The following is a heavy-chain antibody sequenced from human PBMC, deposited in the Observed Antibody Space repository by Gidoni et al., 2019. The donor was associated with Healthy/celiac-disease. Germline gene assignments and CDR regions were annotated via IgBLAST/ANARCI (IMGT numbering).Heavy chain of an antibody. J-gene: IGHJ4*02. CDR3: AREGEDSYGYYFDY. CDR1: GLSISSYY. V-gene: IGHV4-4*07. D-gene: IGHD5-18*01. Sequence: QVQLQASSPGLVKPSATLSLTCTVSGLSISSYYCRWIRQPAGKGLEWIGRIYTSGGTNYNPSLKSRVTMSVDTSKNQFSLKLSSVTAADTAVYYCAREGEDSYGYYFDYWGQGTLVTVSS. CDR2: IYTSGGT.